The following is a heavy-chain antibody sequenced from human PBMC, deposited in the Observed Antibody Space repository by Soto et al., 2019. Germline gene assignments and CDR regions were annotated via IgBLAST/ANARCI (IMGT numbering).Heavy chain of an antibody. D-gene: IGHD4-17*01. CDR1: GGSISSYY. Sequence: PSGTLSLTCTVSGGSISSYYWSWIRQPPGKGLEWIGYIYYSGSTNYNPSLKSRVTISVDTSKNQFSLKLSSVTAADTAVYYCARASTTVTTLDYWGQGTLVTVSS. V-gene: IGHV4-59*12. CDR2: IYYSGST. J-gene: IGHJ4*02. CDR3: ARASTTVTTLDY.